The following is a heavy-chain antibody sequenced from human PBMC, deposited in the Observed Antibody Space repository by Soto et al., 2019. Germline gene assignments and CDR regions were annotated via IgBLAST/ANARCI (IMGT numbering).Heavy chain of an antibody. CDR3: AILVGDVQFDY. D-gene: IGHD3-3*01. J-gene: IGHJ4*02. CDR2: ISYDGINK. V-gene: IGHV3-30-3*01. Sequence: PVGSLRLSCATYGFTFSSYALHWVSQAPGKGLEWVAVISYDGINKYYADSVKGRFTISRDNSKNTLYLQMNSLRAEDTAVYYCAILVGDVQFDYWGQGTLVTVSS. CDR1: GFTFSSYA.